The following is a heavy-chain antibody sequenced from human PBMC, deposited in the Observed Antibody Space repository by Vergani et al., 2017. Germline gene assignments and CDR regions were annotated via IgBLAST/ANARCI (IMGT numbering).Heavy chain of an antibody. CDR1: GFTFSSYG. V-gene: IGHV3-30*18. CDR3: AKEHTLASAGAGAPENY. Sequence: QVQLVESGGGVVQPGRSLRLSCAASGFTFSSYGMHWVRQAPGKGLEWVAVISYDGSNKYYADSVKGRFTISRDNSKNTLYLQMNSLRAEDTAVYYCAKEHTLASAGAGAPENYWGQGTLVTVSS. J-gene: IGHJ4*02. D-gene: IGHD6-19*01. CDR2: ISYDGSNK.